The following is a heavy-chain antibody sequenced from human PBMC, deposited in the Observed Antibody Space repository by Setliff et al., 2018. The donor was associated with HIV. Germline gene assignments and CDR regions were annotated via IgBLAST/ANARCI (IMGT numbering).Heavy chain of an antibody. D-gene: IGHD3-3*01. J-gene: IGHJ3*01. Sequence: PSETLSLTCAVYGGFFSGYYWSWIRQSPGKGLEWIGEINHSGSTNYNPSLRSRVTLSVDTSKNQFSLKLTSVTAADTAVYYCARPLSTSYNFWGDAFAVWGQGTVVTVSS. CDR1: GGFFSGYY. V-gene: IGHV4-34*01. CDR2: INHSGST. CDR3: ARPLSTSYNFWGDAFAV.